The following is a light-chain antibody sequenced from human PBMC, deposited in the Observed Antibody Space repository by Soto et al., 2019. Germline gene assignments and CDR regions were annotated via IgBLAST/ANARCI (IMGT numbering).Light chain of an antibody. CDR3: SSYAGSNNPYVE. J-gene: IGLJ2*01. CDR2: EVS. V-gene: IGLV2-8*01. CDR1: SSDVGGYNY. Sequence: QSALTQPPSASGSPGQSVTISCTGTSSDVGGYNYVSWYQQHPGKAPKLMIYEVSKRPSGVPDRFSGSKSGNTASLTVSGLQAEDEADYYCSSYAGSNNPYVEFGRGTKLTVL.